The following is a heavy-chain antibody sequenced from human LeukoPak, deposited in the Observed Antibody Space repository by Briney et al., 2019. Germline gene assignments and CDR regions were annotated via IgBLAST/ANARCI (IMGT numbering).Heavy chain of an antibody. Sequence: GGSLRLSCAASGFTFSSYWMNWVRQAPGKGLVWVSRIASDGSSTTYADSVKGRFTISRDNSKNTLYLQMNSLRAEDTAVYYCAREVYGDYGGFDYWGQGTLVTVSS. CDR1: GFTFSSYW. CDR3: AREVYGDYGGFDY. CDR2: IASDGSST. V-gene: IGHV3-74*01. D-gene: IGHD4-17*01. J-gene: IGHJ4*02.